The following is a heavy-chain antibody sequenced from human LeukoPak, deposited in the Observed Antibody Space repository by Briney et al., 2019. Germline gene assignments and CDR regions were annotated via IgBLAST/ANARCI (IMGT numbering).Heavy chain of an antibody. D-gene: IGHD3-10*01. CDR1: GFTFSSYW. V-gene: IGHV3-7*01. J-gene: IGHJ4*02. CDR3: ARVVGRIRGIQYYFDY. Sequence: PGGSLRLSCAASGFTFSSYWMSWVRQASGKGLEWVANIKQDGSEKYYVDSVKGRFTISRDNAKNPLYLQMNSLRAEDTAVYYCARVVGRIRGIQYYFDYWGQGTLVTVSS. CDR2: IKQDGSEK.